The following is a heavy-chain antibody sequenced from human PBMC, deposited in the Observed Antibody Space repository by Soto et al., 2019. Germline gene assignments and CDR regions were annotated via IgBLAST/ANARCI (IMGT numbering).Heavy chain of an antibody. CDR3: ARSIDS. Sequence: QVQLQESGPGLVKPSQTLSLTCTVSVGSISSGGYYLNWIRQHPRKGLEWLGYIYYSGSTYYNQSLKIRVTVSLHTFKNQFSLKLGSVTAADTAVYYCARSIDSWGQGTLVTVSS. CDR2: IYYSGST. V-gene: IGHV4-31*03. J-gene: IGHJ5*01. CDR1: VGSISSGGYY.